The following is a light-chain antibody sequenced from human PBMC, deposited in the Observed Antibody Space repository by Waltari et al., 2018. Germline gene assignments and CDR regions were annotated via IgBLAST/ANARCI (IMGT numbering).Light chain of an antibody. CDR1: HIGRKT. Sequence: SYDLTQPLSVSVALGQTARITCGESHIGRKTVHWYQEKPGLAPVLVIYRDNPRPSGIADRFSGSNSGNMATLTITTAQVGDEADYYCQVWDSSTVVFGAGTKLTVL. CDR2: RDN. V-gene: IGLV3-9*01. CDR3: QVWDSSTVV. J-gene: IGLJ3*02.